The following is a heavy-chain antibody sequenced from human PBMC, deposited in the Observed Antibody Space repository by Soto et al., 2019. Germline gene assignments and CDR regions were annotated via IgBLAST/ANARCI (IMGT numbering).Heavy chain of an antibody. J-gene: IGHJ4*02. Sequence: IQLVQSAGAVKRPGASVKVSCKASGYTFNTFGVTWVRQAPGQGLEWMGCISGYGGKRDYSRQLKGRIPLTADRSTTTSYRELRNLTSDDTAVYSCARGWGKYLGVNDFWGRGTLVTVSS. CDR2: ISGYGGKR. CDR3: ARGWGKYLGVNDF. D-gene: IGHD3-16*01. V-gene: IGHV1-18*01. CDR1: GYTFNTFG.